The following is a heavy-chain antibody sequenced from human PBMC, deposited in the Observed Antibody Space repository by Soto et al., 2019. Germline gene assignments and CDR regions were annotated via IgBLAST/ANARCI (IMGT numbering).Heavy chain of an antibody. CDR2: ISAYNGNT. D-gene: IGHD5-18*01. CDR3: ARTAIRGYGYDDPPEGY. Sequence: GASVKVSCKASGYTFTSYGISWVRQAPGKGLEWMGWISAYNGNTNYAQKLQGRVTMTTDTATSTAYMELRSLRSDDTAVYYCARTAIRGYGYDDPPEGYWGQGTLVTVSS. CDR1: GYTFTSYG. J-gene: IGHJ4*02. V-gene: IGHV1-18*01.